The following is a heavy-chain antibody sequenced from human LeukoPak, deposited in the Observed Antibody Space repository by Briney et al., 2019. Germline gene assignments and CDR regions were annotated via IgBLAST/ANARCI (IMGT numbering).Heavy chain of an antibody. CDR2: IYYSGST. CDR1: GGSISSSTYY. D-gene: IGHD6-19*01. CDR3: ASQWLAYYFDY. V-gene: IGHV4-39*01. Sequence: SETLSLTCSVSGGSISSSTYYWGWIRQPPGKGLEWIGSIYYSGSTYYSPSLKSRVAISVDTSENQFSLKLSSVTAADTAVYYCASQWLAYYFDYWGQGTLVTVSS. J-gene: IGHJ4*02.